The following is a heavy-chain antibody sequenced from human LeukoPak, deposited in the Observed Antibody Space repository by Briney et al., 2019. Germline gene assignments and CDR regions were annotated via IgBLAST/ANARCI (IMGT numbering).Heavy chain of an antibody. D-gene: IGHD3-3*01. V-gene: IGHV1-2*02. CDR2: INPNSGGT. CDR3: ARVPVLRFSLGYYYMDV. Sequence: ASVTVSFTSSGYTFTGYYMHWVRQAPGQGLEWMGWINPNSGGTNYAQKFQGRVTMTRDTSISTAYMELSRLRSDDTAVYYCARVPVLRFSLGYYYMDVWGKGTTVTVSS. CDR1: GYTFTGYY. J-gene: IGHJ6*03.